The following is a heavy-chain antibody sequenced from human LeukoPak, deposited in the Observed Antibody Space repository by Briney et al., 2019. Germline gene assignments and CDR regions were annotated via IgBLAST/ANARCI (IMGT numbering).Heavy chain of an antibody. D-gene: IGHD4-17*01. V-gene: IGHV1-18*01. J-gene: IGHJ6*03. Sequence: ASVKVSCKASGYTFTSYGISWVRQAPGQGLEWMGWISPYNGNTNYAQKLQGRVTMTTDTSTSTAYMELRSLRSDDTAVYYCAREAQTTATPFYMDVWGKGTTVTVSS. CDR2: ISPYNGNT. CDR3: AREAQTTATPFYMDV. CDR1: GYTFTSYG.